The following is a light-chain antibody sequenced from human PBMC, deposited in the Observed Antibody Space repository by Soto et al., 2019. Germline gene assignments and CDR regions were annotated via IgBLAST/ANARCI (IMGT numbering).Light chain of an antibody. CDR3: QQFSSYPLT. J-gene: IGKJ4*01. CDR1: QTVRNNY. V-gene: IGKV3-20*01. CDR2: DAS. Sequence: EFVLTQSPGTLSLSPMEIATLSCRASQTVRNNYLACYQQKPDQAPRLLIYDASSTATSIPDRFSGGGSGTVFTLTISRLEPEDFAVYYCQQFSSYPLTFGGGTKVDIK.